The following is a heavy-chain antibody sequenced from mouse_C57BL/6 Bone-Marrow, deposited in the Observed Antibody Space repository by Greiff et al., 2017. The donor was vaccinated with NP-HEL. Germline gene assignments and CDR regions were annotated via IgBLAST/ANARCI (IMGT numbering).Heavy chain of an antibody. CDR2: IFPGSGSN. CDR1: GYTFTSHW. CDR3: ARNVIRSHYAMDY. D-gene: IGHD1-1*01. J-gene: IGHJ4*01. Sequence: QVQLQQSGPELVRPGASVKISCKAPGYTFTSHWMQWVRQRPGQGLEWIGEIFPGSGSNYYNAKFKGKATLTVDTSSSTSYMQLSSLTSENSAVYFCARNVIRSHYAMDYWGQGTSVTVSS. V-gene: IGHV1-56*01.